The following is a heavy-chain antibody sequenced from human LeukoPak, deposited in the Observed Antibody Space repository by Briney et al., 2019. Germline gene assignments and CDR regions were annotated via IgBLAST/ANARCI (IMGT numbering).Heavy chain of an antibody. J-gene: IGHJ4*02. CDR1: GFTFDDYG. CDR2: IKQDGSEK. V-gene: IGHV3-7*01. CDR3: ASGPPFLY. D-gene: IGHD2/OR15-2a*01. Sequence: GGSLRLSCAASGFTFDDYGMSWVRQVPGKGLEWVANIKQDGSEKYYVDSVKGRFTISRDNAENSLYLQMNSLRAEDTAVYYCASGPPFLYWGQGTLVTVSS.